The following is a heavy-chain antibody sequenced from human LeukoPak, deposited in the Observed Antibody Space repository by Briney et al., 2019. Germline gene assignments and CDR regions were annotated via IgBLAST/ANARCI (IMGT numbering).Heavy chain of an antibody. CDR1: GFTFSSYA. CDR2: ISWNSGSI. V-gene: IGHV3-9*01. CDR3: AKDKTPRTRYYYYYYGMDV. J-gene: IGHJ6*02. D-gene: IGHD2-2*01. Sequence: GGSLRLSCAASGFTFSSYAMHWVRQAPGKGLEWVSSISWNSGSIGYADSVKGRFIISRDNAKNSLYLQMNSLRAEDTALYYCAKDKTPRTRYYYYYYGMDVWGQGTTVTVSS.